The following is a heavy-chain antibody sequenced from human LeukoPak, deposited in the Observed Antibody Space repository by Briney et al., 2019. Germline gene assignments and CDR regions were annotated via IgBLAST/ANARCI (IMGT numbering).Heavy chain of an antibody. CDR2: INPNSGGT. D-gene: IGHD3-3*01. CDR3: ARSLFRFLEWSYRSYYYYYMDV. CDR1: GYTFTGYY. J-gene: IGHJ6*03. V-gene: IGHV1-2*02. Sequence: ASVKVSCKAYGYTFTGYYMHCVRQAPGQGLEWMGWINPNSGGTNYAQKFQGRVTMTRDTSISTAYMELSRLRSDDTAVYYCARSLFRFLEWSYRSYYYYYMDVWGKGTTVTVSS.